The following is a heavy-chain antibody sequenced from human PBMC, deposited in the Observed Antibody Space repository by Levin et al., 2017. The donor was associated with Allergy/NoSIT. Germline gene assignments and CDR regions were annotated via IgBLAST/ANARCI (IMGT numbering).Heavy chain of an antibody. CDR1: GFTLSSYT. Sequence: GGSLRLSCAASGFTLSSYTMHWVRQSPGKGLEWVTLISYDGSNKYYADSVKGRFTISRDRSKNTLYLQMNSLRAEDTAVYYCAREVKGRGFDPWGQGTLLTVSS. J-gene: IGHJ5*02. V-gene: IGHV3-30-3*01. CDR2: ISYDGSNK. CDR3: AREVKGRGFDP.